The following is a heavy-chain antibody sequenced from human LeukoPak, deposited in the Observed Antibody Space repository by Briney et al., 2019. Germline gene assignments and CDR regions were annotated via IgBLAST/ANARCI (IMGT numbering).Heavy chain of an antibody. J-gene: IGHJ4*02. CDR2: ISGSGSYT. V-gene: IGHV3-23*01. CDR1: GFTLSSYA. D-gene: IGHD6-19*01. CDR3: ATWSGGWYGEDS. Sequence: GGSLRLSCAASGFTLSSYAMSWVRQAPGKGLEWVSSISGSGSYTYYADSVKGRFTISRDNSKNTLYLQMNSLRADDTAVYYCATWSGGWYGEDSWGQGTLVTVSS.